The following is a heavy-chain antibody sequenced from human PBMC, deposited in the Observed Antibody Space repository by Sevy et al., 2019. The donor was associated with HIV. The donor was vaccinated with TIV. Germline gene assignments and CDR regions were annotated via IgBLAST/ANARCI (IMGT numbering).Heavy chain of an antibody. D-gene: IGHD5-12*01. CDR3: ARVHGYQYYFDS. J-gene: IGHJ4*02. CDR2: IHHGGST. V-gene: IGHV4-30-2*01. Sequence: SETLSLTCAVSGGSITSGGYSWSWIRQPPGKGLEWIGYIHHGGSTYYNPSLKTRVTISVDTSKNQFSLKVTSVTAADTAVYYCARVHGYQYYFDSWCQGTLVTVSS. CDR1: GGSITSGGYS.